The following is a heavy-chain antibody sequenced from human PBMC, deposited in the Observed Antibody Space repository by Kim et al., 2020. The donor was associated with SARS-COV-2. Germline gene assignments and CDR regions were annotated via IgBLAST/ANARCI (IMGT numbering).Heavy chain of an antibody. D-gene: IGHD3-16*01. CDR3: SRGRGDN. Sequence: GGSLRLSCTASEFSVSTDFMGWVRQAPGQGLEWVSIISSAGSPYYMDSVTGRFTISRDSSKNTLYLQMNSLRDEDTAVYYCSRGRGDNWGQGTLVTVSS. CDR2: ISSAGSP. CDR1: EFSVSTDF. V-gene: IGHV3-53*01. J-gene: IGHJ4*02.